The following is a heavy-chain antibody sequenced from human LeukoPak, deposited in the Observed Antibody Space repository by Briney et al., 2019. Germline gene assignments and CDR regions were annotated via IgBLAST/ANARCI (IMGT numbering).Heavy chain of an antibody. D-gene: IGHD2-2*01. CDR3: GSKGRDVVVPAAIQPPDY. V-gene: IGHV3-23*01. CDR1: GXTFSNYA. CDR2: IGGGGAAT. J-gene: IGHJ4*02. Sequence: QTGESLKISFAASGXTFSNYAMSWVRQAPGKGLEWVSGIGGGGAATYYSDSVKGRFTISRDNSQNTLYLQMNSLRAEDTAVYYCGSKGRDVVVPAAIQPPDYWGQGTLVIVSS.